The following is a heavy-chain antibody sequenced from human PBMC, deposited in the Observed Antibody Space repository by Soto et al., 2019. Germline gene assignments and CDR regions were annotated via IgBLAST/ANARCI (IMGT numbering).Heavy chain of an antibody. Sequence: QVQLQESGPGLGKPSGTLSLTCAVSSGSISSSNWWSWVRQPPGKGLEWIGEIYHSGSTNYNPSLKSRVTISVDKSKYQFSLKLSSVTAADTAVYYCAKLTAVAGIYYYYYMDVWGKGTTVTVSS. CDR1: SGSISSSNW. D-gene: IGHD6-19*01. J-gene: IGHJ6*03. CDR3: AKLTAVAGIYYYYYMDV. CDR2: IYHSGST. V-gene: IGHV4-4*02.